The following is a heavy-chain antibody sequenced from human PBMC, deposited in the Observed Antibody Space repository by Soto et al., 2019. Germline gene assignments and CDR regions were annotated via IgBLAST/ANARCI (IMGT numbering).Heavy chain of an antibody. Sequence: EVQLVESGGGLVQPGGSLRLSCAASGLTVSSNYMSWVRQAPGKGLEWVSLIYSGGSTYYADSVRGRFTISRDNSKNTLYLQMNSLRAEDTAVYYCARDFYYYGSGTMGGYFDYWGQGTLVPVSS. CDR3: ARDFYYYGSGTMGGYFDY. J-gene: IGHJ4*02. V-gene: IGHV3-66*01. CDR2: IYSGGST. CDR1: GLTVSSNY. D-gene: IGHD3-10*01.